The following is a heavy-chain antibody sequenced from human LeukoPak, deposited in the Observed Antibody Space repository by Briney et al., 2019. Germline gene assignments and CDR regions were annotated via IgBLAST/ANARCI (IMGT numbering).Heavy chain of an antibody. V-gene: IGHV1-24*01. CDR3: ARENHEVGGYSILDY. CDR1: GYTLTELS. Sequence: ASVKVSCKVSGYTLTELSMHWVRQAPGKGLEWMGGFDPEDGETIYAQKFQGRVTMAEDTSTDTAYMELSSLRSEDTAVYYCARENHEVGGYSILDYWGQGTLVTVSS. D-gene: IGHD3-10*01. CDR2: FDPEDGET. J-gene: IGHJ4*02.